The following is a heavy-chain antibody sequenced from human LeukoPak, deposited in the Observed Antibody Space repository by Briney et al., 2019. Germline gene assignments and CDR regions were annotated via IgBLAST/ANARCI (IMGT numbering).Heavy chain of an antibody. CDR1: DGSISSYY. D-gene: IGHD2-15*01. CDR3: ARAVGGYCSGGSCYSGAVRFDP. V-gene: IGHV4-59*01. J-gene: IGHJ5*02. CDR2: IYYTGST. Sequence: SETLSLTCTVSDGSISSYYWSWIRQPPGKGLEWIGYIYYTGSTNYNPSLKSPVTISLDTSKNRFSLRLSSVTAADTAVYYCARAVGGYCSGGSCYSGAVRFDPWGQGTLVTVSS.